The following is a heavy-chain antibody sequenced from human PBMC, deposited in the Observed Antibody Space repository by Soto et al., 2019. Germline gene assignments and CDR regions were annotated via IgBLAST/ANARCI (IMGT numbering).Heavy chain of an antibody. D-gene: IGHD3-22*01. CDR3: LGRYDSSGYYFEPVPYDYGMDV. Sequence: EVQLVESGGGLVQPGGSLKLSCAASGFTFSGSAMQWVRQASGKGLEWVGRIRSKANSYATAYAASVKGRFTISRDDSKNTAYLQMNSLKTEDTAVYYCLGRYDSSGYYFEPVPYDYGMDVWGQGTTVTVSS. J-gene: IGHJ6*02. V-gene: IGHV3-73*02. CDR1: GFTFSGSA. CDR2: IRSKANSYAT.